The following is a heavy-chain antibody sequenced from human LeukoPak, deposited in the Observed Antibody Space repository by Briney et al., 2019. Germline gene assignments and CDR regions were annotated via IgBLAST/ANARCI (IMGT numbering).Heavy chain of an antibody. J-gene: IGHJ4*02. CDR1: GFTFSNFA. V-gene: IGHV3-23*01. CDR3: AKGGTGSCYSKADK. Sequence: QPGGSLRLSCAASGFTFSNFAMSWARQAPGKGLEWVSVICGSGGTTYYADSVKGRFTISRDNSKNTLHLQMNSLRADDTAVYYCAKGGTGSCYSKADKWGQGTLVTVSS. CDR2: ICGSGGTT. D-gene: IGHD2-15*01.